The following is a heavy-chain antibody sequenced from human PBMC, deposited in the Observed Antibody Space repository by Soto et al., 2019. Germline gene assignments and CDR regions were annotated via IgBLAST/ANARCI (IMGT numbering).Heavy chain of an antibody. CDR2: IYYSGST. CDR1: GGSISSSSYY. J-gene: IGHJ4*02. V-gene: IGHV4-39*01. CDR3: ARLQGIYDILTGYYPYYFDY. Sequence: SETLSLTCTVFGGSISSSSYYWGWIRQPPGKGLEWIGSIYYSGSTYYNPSLKSRVTISVDTSKNQFSLKLSSVTAADTAVYYCARLQGIYDILTGYYPYYFDYWGQGTLVTVSS. D-gene: IGHD3-9*01.